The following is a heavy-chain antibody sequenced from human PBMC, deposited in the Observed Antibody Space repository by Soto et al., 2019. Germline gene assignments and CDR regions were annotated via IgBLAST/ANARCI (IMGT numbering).Heavy chain of an antibody. J-gene: IGHJ6*03. Sequence: ASVKVSCKASGYTFTSYGISWVRQAPGQGLEWMGWINAYNGNTKYSQKFQGRVTMTTDTSTSTAYMELSSLRSEDTAVYYCATGTRGGYYYYYMDVWGKGTTVTVSS. CDR1: GYTFTSYG. CDR3: ATGTRGGYYYYYMDV. CDR2: INAYNGNT. D-gene: IGHD1-7*01. V-gene: IGHV1-18*01.